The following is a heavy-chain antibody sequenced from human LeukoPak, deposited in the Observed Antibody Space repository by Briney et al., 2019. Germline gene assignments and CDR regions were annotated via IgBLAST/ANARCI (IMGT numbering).Heavy chain of an antibody. CDR1: GYTFTGYY. CDR2: INPNSGGT. V-gene: IGHV1-2*02. J-gene: IGHJ4*02. D-gene: IGHD2-2*03. CDR3: ARASWVDIVVVPAVFDY. Sequence: ASVKVSCKASGYTFTGYYMHWVRQAPGQGLEWMGWINPNSGGTNYAQKFQGRVTMTRDTSISTAYMELSRLRSDDTAVYYCARASWVDIVVVPAVFDYWGQGTLVTVSS.